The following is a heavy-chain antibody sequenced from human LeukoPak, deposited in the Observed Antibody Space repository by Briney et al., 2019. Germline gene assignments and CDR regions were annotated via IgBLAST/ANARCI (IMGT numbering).Heavy chain of an antibody. V-gene: IGHV1-18*01. CDR1: GYTFTSYG. Sequence: ASVKVSCKASGYTFTSYGISWVRQAPGQGPEWMGWISAYNGNTNYAQKLQGRVTMTTDKSTSTAYMELSSLRSEDTAVYYCARDLAYYDILYAWFDPWGQGTLVTVSS. J-gene: IGHJ5*02. D-gene: IGHD3-9*01. CDR2: ISAYNGNT. CDR3: ARDLAYYDILYAWFDP.